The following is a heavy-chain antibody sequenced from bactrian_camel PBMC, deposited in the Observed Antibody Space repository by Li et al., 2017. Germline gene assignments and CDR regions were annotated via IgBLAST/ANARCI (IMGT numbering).Heavy chain of an antibody. CDR2: IDVDGST. D-gene: IGHD5*01. CDR3: AADPSRELWVGYPPYKY. J-gene: IGHJ4*01. Sequence: PLVESGGGSVQAGGSLRLSCTTSGHQFNKCMGWLRQSPGNEREGVASIDVDGSTYYQDSVKDRFTISKDNAKNILYLQMNDLKLEDTAMYYCAADPSRELWVGYPPYKYWGQGTQVTVS. CDR1: GHQFNKC. V-gene: IGHV3S53*01.